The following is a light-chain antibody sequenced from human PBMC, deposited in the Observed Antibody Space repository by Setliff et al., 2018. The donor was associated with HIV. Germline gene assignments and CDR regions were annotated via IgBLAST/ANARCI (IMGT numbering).Light chain of an antibody. CDR2: DVS. Sequence: QSVLTQPASVSGSPGHSITISCTGTSSDVGGYSYVSWYQQHPGKAPKLMISDVSNGPSGVSNRFSGSKSGNTASLTISGLQAEDEADYYCSSYTSSTPLYVFGTGTKVTVL. V-gene: IGLV2-14*03. CDR1: SSDVGGYSY. CDR3: SSYTSSTPLYV. J-gene: IGLJ1*01.